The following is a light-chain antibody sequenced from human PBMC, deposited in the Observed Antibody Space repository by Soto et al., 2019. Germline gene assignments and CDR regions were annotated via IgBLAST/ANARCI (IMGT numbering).Light chain of an antibody. J-gene: IGKJ1*01. CDR1: QSVRNNY. CDR2: AAS. V-gene: IGKV3-20*01. CDR3: QQYGSSRWT. Sequence: EIVLTQSPGTLSLSPGERATLSCRASQSVRNNYLAWYQQKPDQAPRLLIYAASSEAAGIPDRFSGGGSGTDFTLTISRLEPEDFAVYYCQQYGSSRWTFGQGTKVEIK.